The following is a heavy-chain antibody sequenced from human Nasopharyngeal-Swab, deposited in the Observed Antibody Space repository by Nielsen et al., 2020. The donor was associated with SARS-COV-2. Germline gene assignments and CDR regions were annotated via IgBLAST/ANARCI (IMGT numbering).Heavy chain of an antibody. Sequence: GESLKISCAASGFTFSSYGMHWVRQAPGKGLEWVAVISYDGSNKYYADSVKGRFTISRDNSKNTLYLQMNSLSAEDTAVYYCAKDSWDIVVVVAVPYYYYYMDVWGKGTTVTVSS. V-gene: IGHV3-30*18. CDR1: GFTFSSYG. D-gene: IGHD2-15*01. J-gene: IGHJ6*03. CDR3: AKDSWDIVVVVAVPYYYYYMDV. CDR2: ISYDGSNK.